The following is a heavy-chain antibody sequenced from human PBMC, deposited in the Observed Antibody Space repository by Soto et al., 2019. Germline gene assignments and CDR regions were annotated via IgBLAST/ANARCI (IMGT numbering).Heavy chain of an antibody. D-gene: IGHD1-1*01. V-gene: IGHV3-48*02. Sequence: GGSLRLSCAASGFTFSSYSMNWVRQAPGKGLEWVSYISSSSSIIYYADSVRGRFTISRDNVKNSLYLQMNSLRDEDTAVYFCAREGDSANWHFAGGQGTLVPVSS. J-gene: IGHJ4*02. CDR1: GFTFSSYS. CDR3: AREGDSANWHFA. CDR2: ISSSSSII.